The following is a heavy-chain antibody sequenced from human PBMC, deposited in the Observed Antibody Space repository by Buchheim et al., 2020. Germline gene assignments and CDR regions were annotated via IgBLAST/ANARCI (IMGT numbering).Heavy chain of an antibody. CDR2: ISGSGGTK. D-gene: IGHD2-15*01. CDR3: AKDVPQYCSGGSCYYGY. CDR1: GFTFSSFA. V-gene: IGHV3-23*01. Sequence: EVQLLESGGGLVQPGGSLRLSCAASGFTFSSFAMSWVRQAPGKGLEWVSGISGSGGTKYYADSVKGRFTMSRDNSKNTLKLQMNSLRAEDTAIYYCAKDVPQYCSGGSCYYGYWGRGTL. J-gene: IGHJ4*02.